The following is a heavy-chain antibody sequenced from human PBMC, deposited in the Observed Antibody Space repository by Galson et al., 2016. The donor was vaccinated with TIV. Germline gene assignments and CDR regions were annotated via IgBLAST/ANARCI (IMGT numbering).Heavy chain of an antibody. CDR3: RARGDSRAHDVFDF. Sequence: SLRLSCAASGFTFSKFWMHWVRQVPGKGLVWVSRIKTDGSRTDYVDAVQGRFTISRDNVKNMVYLQMDNLRVEDTAVYYCRARGDSRAHDVFDFWGRGTMVTVSS. J-gene: IGHJ3*01. D-gene: IGHD3-3*01. CDR1: GFTFSKFW. V-gene: IGHV3-74*01. CDR2: IKTDGSRT.